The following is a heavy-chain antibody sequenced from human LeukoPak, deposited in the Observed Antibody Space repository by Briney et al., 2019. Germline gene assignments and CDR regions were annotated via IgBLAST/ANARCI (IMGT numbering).Heavy chain of an antibody. CDR3: GRSSWYQSFDY. D-gene: IGHD6-13*01. CDR1: GFTFSSYG. V-gene: IGHV3-30*03. J-gene: IGHJ4*02. Sequence: PGGSLRLSCAASGFTFSSYGMHWVRQAPGKGLEWVAVISYDGSNKYYADSVKGRFTISRDNSKNTLYLQMNSLRAEDTAVYYCGRSSWYQSFDYWGQGTLVTVSS. CDR2: ISYDGSNK.